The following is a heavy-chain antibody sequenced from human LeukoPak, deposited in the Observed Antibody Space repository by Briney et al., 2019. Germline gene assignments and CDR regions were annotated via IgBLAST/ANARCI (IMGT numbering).Heavy chain of an antibody. Sequence: GASVKVSCKASGYTFTSYYIHWVRQAPGQGLEWMGIINPSGGSTSYAQKSQGRVTMTRDTSTSTVYMELSSLRSEDTAVYYCARDRLPLGIAAAGTLSYTFDIWGQGTMVTVSS. D-gene: IGHD6-13*01. CDR1: GYTFTSYY. CDR2: INPSGGST. V-gene: IGHV1-46*01. J-gene: IGHJ3*02. CDR3: ARDRLPLGIAAAGTLSYTFDI.